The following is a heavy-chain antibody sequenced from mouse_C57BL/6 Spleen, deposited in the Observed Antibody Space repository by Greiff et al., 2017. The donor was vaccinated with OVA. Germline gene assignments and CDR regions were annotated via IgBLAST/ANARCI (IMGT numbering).Heavy chain of an antibody. J-gene: IGHJ2*01. V-gene: IGHV1-50*01. CDR3: ARSRITTGYFDY. D-gene: IGHD1-1*01. CDR2: IDPSDSYT. Sequence: QVQLKQPGAELVKPGASVKLSCKASGYTFTSYWMQWVKQRPGQGLQWIGEIDPSDSYTNYNQKFKGKATLTVDTSSSTSYMQLSSLTSEDSAVYYCARSRITTGYFDYWGQGTTLTVSS. CDR1: GYTFTSYW.